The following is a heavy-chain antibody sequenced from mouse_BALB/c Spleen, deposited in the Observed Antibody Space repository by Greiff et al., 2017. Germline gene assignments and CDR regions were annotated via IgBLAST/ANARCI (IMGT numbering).Heavy chain of an antibody. CDR2: IRLKSNNYAT. J-gene: IGHJ4*01. V-gene: IGHV6-6*02. D-gene: IGHD1-2*01. CDR1: GFTFSNYW. Sequence: EVKLVESGGGLVQPGGSMKLSCVASGFTFSNYWMNWVRQSPEKGLEWVAEIRLKSNNYATHYAESVKGRFTISRDDSKSSVYLQMNNLRAEDTGIYYCTRRRSFITTATDAMDYWGQGTSVTVSS. CDR3: TRRRSFITTATDAMDY.